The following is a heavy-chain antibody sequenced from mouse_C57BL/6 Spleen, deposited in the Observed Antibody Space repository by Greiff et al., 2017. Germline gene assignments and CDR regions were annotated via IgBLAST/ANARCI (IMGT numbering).Heavy chain of an antibody. V-gene: IGHV1-62-2*01. CDR1: GYTFTEYT. Sequence: VQLQQSGAELVKPGASVKLSCKASGYTFTEYTIHWVKQRSGQGLEWIGWFYPGSGSIKYNEKFKDKATLTADKSSSTVYMELSRLTSEDSAVYFCARHDYDGYYVPYYFDYWGQGTTLTVSS. J-gene: IGHJ2*01. CDR2: FYPGSGSI. D-gene: IGHD2-3*01. CDR3: ARHDYDGYYVPYYFDY.